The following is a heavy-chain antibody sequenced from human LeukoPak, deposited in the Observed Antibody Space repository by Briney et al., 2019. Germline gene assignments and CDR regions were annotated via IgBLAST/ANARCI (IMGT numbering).Heavy chain of an antibody. D-gene: IGHD6-19*01. CDR2: MNPNSGNT. J-gene: IGHJ4*02. V-gene: IGHV1-8*01. CDR3: ARGTTAVAFLDY. CDR1: GYTFTSYD. Sequence: ASVKVSCKASGYTFTSYDINWVRQATGQGLEWMGWMNPNSGNTGYAQKFQGRVTMTRNTSISTAYMELSSLRSEDTAVDYCARGTTAVAFLDYWGQGTLVTVSS.